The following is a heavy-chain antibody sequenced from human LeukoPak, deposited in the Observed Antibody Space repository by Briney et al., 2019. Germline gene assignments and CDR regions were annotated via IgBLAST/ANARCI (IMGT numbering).Heavy chain of an antibody. Sequence: PGVSLRLSCAASGFTFSSYAMSWVRQGPGKGLEWVSAISGSGGSTYYADSVKGRFTISRDNSKNTLYLQMNSLRAEDTAVYYCARDPRYCSGGSCYNPSFLDAFDIWGQGTMVTVSS. CDR3: ARDPRYCSGGSCYNPSFLDAFDI. D-gene: IGHD2-15*01. CDR2: ISGSGGST. V-gene: IGHV3-23*01. J-gene: IGHJ3*02. CDR1: GFTFSSYA.